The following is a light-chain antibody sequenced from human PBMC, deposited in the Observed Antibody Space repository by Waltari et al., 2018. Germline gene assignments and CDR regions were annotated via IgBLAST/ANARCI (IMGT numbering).Light chain of an antibody. CDR1: QSVGSSS. V-gene: IGKV3-20*01. CDR2: RAS. J-gene: IGKJ1*01. Sequence: EIVLTQSPGTASLSLGERVTLSCRASQSVGSSSLAWYQQKHGQAPSLVSYRASRRATGIPYRFSGRGSGADVSLTISRREPEDFAVYYCQQHGTLPATFGEGTKVAIK. CDR3: QQHGTLPAT.